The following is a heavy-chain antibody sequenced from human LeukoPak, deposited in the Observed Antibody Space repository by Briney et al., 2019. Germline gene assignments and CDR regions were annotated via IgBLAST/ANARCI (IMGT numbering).Heavy chain of an antibody. CDR3: ARLGYYYDSSGYHFDY. CDR2: IYYSGST. Sequence: SSETLSLTCTVSGGSISSSSCYWGWIRQPPGKGLEWIGSIYYSGSTYYNPSLESRVTISVDTSKNQFSLKLSSVTAADRAVYYCARLGYYYDSSGYHFDYWGQGNLVTVSS. D-gene: IGHD3-22*01. V-gene: IGHV4-39*01. J-gene: IGHJ4*02. CDR1: GGSISSSSCY.